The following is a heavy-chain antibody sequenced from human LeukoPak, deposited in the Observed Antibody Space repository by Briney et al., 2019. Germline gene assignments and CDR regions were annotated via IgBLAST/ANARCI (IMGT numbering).Heavy chain of an antibody. Sequence: PSETLSLTCTVSGGSISSGSYYWSWIRQHPGKGLEWIGYIYSSGSTYYNPSLKSRVTISVDTSKNHFSLKLSSVTAADTAVYYCARDRAAAEFDYWGQGTLVTVSS. V-gene: IGHV4-31*03. J-gene: IGHJ4*02. CDR2: IYSSGST. CDR3: ARDRAAAEFDY. CDR1: GGSISSGSYY. D-gene: IGHD6-13*01.